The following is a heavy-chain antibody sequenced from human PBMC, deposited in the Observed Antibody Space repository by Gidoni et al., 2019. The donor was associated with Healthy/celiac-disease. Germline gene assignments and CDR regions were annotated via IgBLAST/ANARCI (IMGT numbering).Heavy chain of an antibody. CDR1: GFTFSSYA. Sequence: EVQLVESGGGLVQPGGSLRLSCAASGFTFSSYAMSWVRQAPGKGLEWVSAISGSGGSTYYADSVKGRFTISRDNSKNTLYLQMNSLRAEDTAVYYCAKGPYYDFWSGDYYFDYWGQGTLVTVSS. V-gene: IGHV3-23*04. J-gene: IGHJ4*02. CDR3: AKGPYYDFWSGDYYFDY. D-gene: IGHD3-3*01. CDR2: ISGSGGST.